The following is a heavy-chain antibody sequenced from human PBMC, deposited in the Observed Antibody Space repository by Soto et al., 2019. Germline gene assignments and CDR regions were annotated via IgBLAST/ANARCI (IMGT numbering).Heavy chain of an antibody. V-gene: IGHV3-7*01. CDR1: GFSFSTYW. J-gene: IGHJ6*03. Sequence: EVQLVDSGGGLVQPGGSLRLSCVASGFSFSTYWMSWARQAPGKGLEWVANTKPDGSEKHYVDSVTGRFTIARDNAKNSLYLQMNSLRAEDTAVYYCAKGGHMDVWSKGTTVTVSS. CDR2: TKPDGSEK. D-gene: IGHD3-10*01. CDR3: AKGGHMDV.